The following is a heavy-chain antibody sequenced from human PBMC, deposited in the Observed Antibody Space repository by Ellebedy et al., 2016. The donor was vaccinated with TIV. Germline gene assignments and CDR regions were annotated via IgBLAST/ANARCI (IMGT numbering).Heavy chain of an antibody. CDR1: GYTFTSYD. D-gene: IGHD3-22*01. V-gene: IGHV1-8*01. J-gene: IGHJ4*02. CDR2: LNPQSYNT. CDR3: SRGAPITMIVVVITGSGAD. Sequence: ASVKVSCXTSGYTFTSYDINWVRQAPGQGLEWMGWLNPQSYNTGYPQTFQGRVTMTRDTSISTVYMELSGLRSEDTAVYYCSRGAPITMIVVVITGSGADWGQGTLVTVSS.